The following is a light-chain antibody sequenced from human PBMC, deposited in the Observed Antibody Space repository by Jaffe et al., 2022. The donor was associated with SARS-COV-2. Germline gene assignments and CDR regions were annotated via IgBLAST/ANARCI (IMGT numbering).Light chain of an antibody. CDR2: RDS. V-gene: IGLV3-9*01. J-gene: IGLJ3*02. Sequence: SYELTQPLSVSVALGQTARITCGGNNIGSKNVHWYQQKPGQAPVLVIYRDSNRPSGIPERFSGSNSGNTATLTISRAQAGDEADYYCQVWDSRRVFGGGTKLTVL. CDR3: QVWDSRRV. CDR1: NIGSKN.